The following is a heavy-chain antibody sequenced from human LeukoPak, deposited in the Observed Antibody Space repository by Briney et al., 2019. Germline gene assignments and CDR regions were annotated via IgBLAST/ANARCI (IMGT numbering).Heavy chain of an antibody. Sequence: PGRSLRLSCADSGFTFSSYAMHWVRQAPGKGLEWGADISYDGSNKYYADSVKGRFTISRDNSKNTLYLQMNSLRAEDTAVYYCAKIDHHGSGLWGAFDIWGQGTMVTVSS. CDR1: GFTFSSYA. V-gene: IGHV3-30-3*01. J-gene: IGHJ3*02. D-gene: IGHD3-10*01. CDR3: AKIDHHGSGLWGAFDI. CDR2: ISYDGSNK.